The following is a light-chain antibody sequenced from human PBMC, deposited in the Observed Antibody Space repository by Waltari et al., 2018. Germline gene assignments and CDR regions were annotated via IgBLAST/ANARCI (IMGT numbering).Light chain of an antibody. Sequence: DVVLTQSPLSLPVTLGQPAAISCSSSEGLVYSDGNTYLSWFHQRPGQSPRRLIYQVSNRDSGVPDRVAGSGSGTNVILQISRVRAEDLGVYYCMQVTHWPYTFGQGTKLES. CDR2: QVS. V-gene: IGKV2-30*01. CDR3: MQVTHWPYT. J-gene: IGKJ2*01. CDR1: EGLVYSDGNTY.